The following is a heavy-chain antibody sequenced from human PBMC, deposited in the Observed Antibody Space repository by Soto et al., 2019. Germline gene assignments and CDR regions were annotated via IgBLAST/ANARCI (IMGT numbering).Heavy chain of an antibody. CDR3: ARDRGRPDLPDTPYYDSSDLDYGMDV. D-gene: IGHD3-22*01. J-gene: IGHJ6*02. CDR2: INQDGSEK. CDR1: GFTFSSYW. Sequence: EVRLVESGGGLVQPGGSLTLSCAASGFTFSSYWMTWVRQAPGKGLEWVANINQDGSEKYYMDSMKGRFTISRDNAKNSLLLQLNSLRAEDTAVYYCARDRGRPDLPDTPYYDSSDLDYGMDVWGQGTTVTVSS. V-gene: IGHV3-7*01.